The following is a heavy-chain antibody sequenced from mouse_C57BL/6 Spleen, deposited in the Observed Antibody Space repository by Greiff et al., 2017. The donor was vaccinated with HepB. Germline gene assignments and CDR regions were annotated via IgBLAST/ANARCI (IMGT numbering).Heavy chain of an antibody. D-gene: IGHD1-3*01. CDR1: GFTFSSYA. Sequence: EVMLVESGGGLVKPGGSLKLSCAASGFTFSSYAMSWVRQTPEKRLEWVATISDGGSYTYYPDNVKGRFTISRDNAKNNLYLQMSHLKSEDTAMYYCARDQVRGYAMDYWGQGTSVTVSS. CDR3: ARDQVRGYAMDY. CDR2: ISDGGSYT. J-gene: IGHJ4*01. V-gene: IGHV5-4*01.